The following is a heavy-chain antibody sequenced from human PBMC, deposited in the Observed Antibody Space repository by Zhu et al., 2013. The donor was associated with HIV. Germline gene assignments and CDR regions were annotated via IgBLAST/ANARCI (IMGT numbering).Heavy chain of an antibody. Sequence: QVQLVQSGAEMKKPGASVKVSCKASGYTFTRYGISWVRQAPGQGLEWMGWISTYNGDTKYAQKFQGRVTMTTDTSTSTGYMELRSLRSDDTAVYYCARDPSNTSGWQIYIDYWGQGTLVTVSS. J-gene: IGHJ4*02. CDR2: ISTYNGDT. CDR3: ARDPSNTSGWQIYIDY. V-gene: IGHV1-18*01. CDR1: GYTFTRYG. D-gene: IGHD6-19*01.